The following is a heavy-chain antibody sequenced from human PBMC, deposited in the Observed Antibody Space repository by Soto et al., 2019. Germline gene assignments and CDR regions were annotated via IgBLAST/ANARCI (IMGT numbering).Heavy chain of an antibody. CDR1: GFTFSSYA. CDR3: ATSIGALNEN. V-gene: IGHV3-23*01. CDR2: ITGSGDGT. D-gene: IGHD3-16*01. Sequence: VHLLESGGGVVQTGGSLRLSCLTSGFTFSSYAMTWVRQAPGKGLDWVSAITGSGDGTFYADPVKGRFTISRDNSKNTLFLQMNSLTVEDTALYFCATSIGALNENWGQGTLVTVSS. J-gene: IGHJ4*02.